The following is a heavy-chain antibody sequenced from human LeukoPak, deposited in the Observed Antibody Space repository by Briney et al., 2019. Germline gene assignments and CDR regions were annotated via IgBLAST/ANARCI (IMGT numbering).Heavy chain of an antibody. V-gene: IGHV2-5*01. D-gene: IGHD1-26*01. CDR3: AHRTVGASFFDY. CDR1: GFSLSPSGVG. J-gene: IGHJ4*02. CDR2: IYWNDDK. Sequence: SGPTLGKPPPSLMLTFTFSGFSLSPSGVGVGWIRQPPGKALEWLALIYWNDDKRYSLSLKSRLSITKDTSKNQVVLTMTNMDPVDTGTYYCAHRTVGASFFDYWGQGTLVTVSS.